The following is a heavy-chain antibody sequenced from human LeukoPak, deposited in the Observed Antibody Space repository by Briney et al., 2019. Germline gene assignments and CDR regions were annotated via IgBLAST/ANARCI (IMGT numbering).Heavy chain of an antibody. CDR1: GXTFSSYA. CDR2: IIPILGIA. J-gene: IGHJ6*02. D-gene: IGHD5-12*01. V-gene: IGHV1-69*04. CDR3: ARNKMAHYYYGMDV. Sequence: KVSXKAXGXTFSSYAISWVRQAPGQGLEWMGRIIPILGIANYAQKFQGRVTITADKSTSTAYMELSSLRSEDTAVYYCARNKMAHYYYGMDVWGQGTTVTVSS.